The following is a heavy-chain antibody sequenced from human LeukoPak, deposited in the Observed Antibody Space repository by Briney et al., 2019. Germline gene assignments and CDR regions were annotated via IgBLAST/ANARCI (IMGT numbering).Heavy chain of an antibody. CDR2: IIPIFGTA. CDR3: ARGTYDSSGYSPCDY. J-gene: IGHJ4*02. V-gene: IGHV1-69*13. CDR1: GGTFSSYA. Sequence: GASVKVSCKASGGTFSSYAISWVRQAPGQGLEWMGGIIPIFGTANYAQKFQGRVTITADESTSTAYMELSSLRSEDTAVYYCARGTYDSSGYSPCDYWGQGTLVTVSS. D-gene: IGHD3-22*01.